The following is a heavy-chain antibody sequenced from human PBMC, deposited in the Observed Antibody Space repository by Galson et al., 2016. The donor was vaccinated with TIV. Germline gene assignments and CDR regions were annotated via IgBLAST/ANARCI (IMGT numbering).Heavy chain of an antibody. CDR1: GFTFGHYA. CDR3: TRTAMGSKRNVFDI. D-gene: IGHD1-26*01. CDR2: IASKTYGSTT. J-gene: IGHJ3*02. Sequence: SLRLSCAASGFTFGHYAVNWFRQAPGKGLEWVGFIASKTYGSTTEYAASGKGRFTISRDDSRNIAYLQMNSLKTEDTAVYYCTRTAMGSKRNVFDIWGQGTFVTVSS. V-gene: IGHV3-49*03.